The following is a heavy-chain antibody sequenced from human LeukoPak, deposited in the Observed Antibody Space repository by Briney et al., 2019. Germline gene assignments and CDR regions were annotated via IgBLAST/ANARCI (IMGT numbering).Heavy chain of an antibody. CDR3: ARVQYGDYFDY. J-gene: IGHJ4*02. D-gene: IGHD4-17*01. Sequence: PGGSLRLSCAASGFTYSSYWMSWVRQAPGKGVEGVANIKQDGSEKYYVDSVKGRFTISRDNAKNSLYLQMNSLRAEDTAVYYCARVQYGDYFDYWGQGTLVTVSS. CDR1: GFTYSSYW. CDR2: IKQDGSEK. V-gene: IGHV3-7*01.